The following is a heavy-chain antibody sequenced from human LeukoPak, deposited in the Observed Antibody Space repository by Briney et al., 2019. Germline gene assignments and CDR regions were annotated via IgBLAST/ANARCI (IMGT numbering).Heavy chain of an antibody. CDR3: ASPTSITMIGGAFDI. CDR1: GYSISSGYY. J-gene: IGHJ3*02. CDR2: IYRSGST. V-gene: IGHV4-38-2*01. Sequence: PSETLSLTCAVSGYSISSGYYWGWIRQPPGKGLEWIGSIYRSGSTYYNPSLERRVTISVDTSKNQFSLKLSSVTAADTAVYYCASPTSITMIGGAFDIWGQGTMVTVSS. D-gene: IGHD3-22*01.